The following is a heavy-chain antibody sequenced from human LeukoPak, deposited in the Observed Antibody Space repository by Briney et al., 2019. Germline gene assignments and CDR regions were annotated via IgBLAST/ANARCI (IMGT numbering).Heavy chain of an antibody. CDR2: IYYSDSGKM. V-gene: IGHV4-39*01. CDR3: ARRPPALGAFDI. CDR1: GGSISRSFYY. J-gene: IGHJ3*02. Sequence: SETLSLTCTVSGGSISRSFYYWGWIRQSPGKGLEWIGSIYYSDSGKMYYNPSLKSRVTMSADTSKNQFSLRVSSVTAADTAVYYCARRPPALGAFDIWGQGTMVSVPS.